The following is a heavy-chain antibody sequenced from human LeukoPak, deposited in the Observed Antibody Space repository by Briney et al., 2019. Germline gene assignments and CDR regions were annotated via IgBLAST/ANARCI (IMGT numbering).Heavy chain of an antibody. CDR3: ARGPRGYPYYFDY. J-gene: IGHJ4*02. V-gene: IGHV3-21*01. D-gene: IGHD5-18*01. CDR2: ISSSSSYI. Sequence: GESLRLSCAASGFTFSSYGMNWVRQAPGKGLEWVSSISSSSSYIYYADSVKGRFTISRDNAKNSLYPQMNSLRAEDTAVYYCARGPRGYPYYFDYWGQGTLVTVSS. CDR1: GFTFSSYG.